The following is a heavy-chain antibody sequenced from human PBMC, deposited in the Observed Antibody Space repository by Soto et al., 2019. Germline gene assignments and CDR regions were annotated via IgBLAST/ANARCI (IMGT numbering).Heavy chain of an antibody. CDR1: GYTFTSYD. J-gene: IGHJ4*02. CDR2: MNPHSGNT. CDR3: ARDVVGVVRD. D-gene: IGHD2-21*01. Sequence: QVHLVQSGAEVKKPGSSVKVSCKASGYTFTSYDINWVRQATGQGREWMGWMNPHSGNTGYAQKFQGRVTMTRKTYISTDYMELSSLRSEDTAVYYCARDVVGVVRDWGQGTLVTVSS. V-gene: IGHV1-8*01.